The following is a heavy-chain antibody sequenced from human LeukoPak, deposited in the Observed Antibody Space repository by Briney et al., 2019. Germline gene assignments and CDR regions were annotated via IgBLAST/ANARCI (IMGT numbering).Heavy chain of an antibody. V-gene: IGHV3-48*01. D-gene: IGHD3-22*01. CDR3: ARDPPEIYYYDSSGYSEPLDY. CDR2: ISSSSNII. Sequence: GGSLRLSCAASGFTLSSYSMNWVRQAPGKGLEWVSFISSSSNIIYYADSVKGRFTISRDNARNSLYLQMNSLRAEDTAVYYCARDPPEIYYYDSSGYSEPLDYWGQGTLVTVSS. CDR1: GFTLSSYS. J-gene: IGHJ4*02.